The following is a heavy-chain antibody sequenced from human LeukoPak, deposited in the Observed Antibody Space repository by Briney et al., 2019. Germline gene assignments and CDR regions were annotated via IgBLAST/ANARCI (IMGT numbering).Heavy chain of an antibody. V-gene: IGHV3-30-3*01. D-gene: IGHD6-6*01. CDR1: GFTFSSYA. CDR2: ISYDGSNK. J-gene: IGHJ4*02. CDR3: ASGVEYSSSSPGY. Sequence: GGSLRLSCAASGFTFSSYAMHWDRQAPGKGLEWVAVISYDGSNKYYADSVKGRFTISRDNSKNTLYLQMNSLRAEDTAVYYCASGVEYSSSSPGYWGQGTLVTVSS.